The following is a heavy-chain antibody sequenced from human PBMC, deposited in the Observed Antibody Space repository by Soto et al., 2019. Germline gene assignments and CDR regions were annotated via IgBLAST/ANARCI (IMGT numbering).Heavy chain of an antibody. D-gene: IGHD6-19*01. J-gene: IGHJ3*02. Sequence: PGESLKISCNGSGYSFTSYWHGWVRQMPGKGLERMGIIYPGDSDTRYSPSFQGQVTISADKSISTSYLQWSSLMASNTAMYYCARLLVAGTLGGFMYSFDIWGQGTMVTVSS. CDR1: GYSFTSYW. V-gene: IGHV5-51*01. CDR3: ARLLVAGTLGGFMYSFDI. CDR2: IYPGDSDT.